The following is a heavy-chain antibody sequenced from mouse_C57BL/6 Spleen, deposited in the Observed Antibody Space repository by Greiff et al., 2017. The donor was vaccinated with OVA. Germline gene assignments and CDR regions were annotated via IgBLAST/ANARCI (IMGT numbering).Heavy chain of an antibody. V-gene: IGHV1-55*01. Sequence: QVQLQQSGAELVRPGTSVKVSCKASGYTFTSYWITWVKQRPGQGLEWIGDIYPGSGSTNYNEKFKSKATLTVDTSSSTAYMQLSSLTSEDSAVYYCAREQETGFAYWGQGTLVTVSA. CDR3: AREQETGFAY. CDR1: GYTFTSYW. CDR2: IYPGSGST. D-gene: IGHD4-1*01. J-gene: IGHJ3*01.